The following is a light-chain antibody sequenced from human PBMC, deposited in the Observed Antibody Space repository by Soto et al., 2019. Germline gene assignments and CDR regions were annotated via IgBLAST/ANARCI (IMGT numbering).Light chain of an antibody. J-gene: IGLJ1*01. CDR2: GNS. Sequence: QAVVTQPPSVSGAPGQRVTISCTGSSSNIGAGYDVHWYQQLPGTAPKLLIYGNSNRPSGVPDRFSGSKSGTSASLAITGLQAEDEADYYCQSYDSSPHNYVFGTGTKVTVL. V-gene: IGLV1-40*01. CDR1: SSNIGAGYD. CDR3: QSYDSSPHNYV.